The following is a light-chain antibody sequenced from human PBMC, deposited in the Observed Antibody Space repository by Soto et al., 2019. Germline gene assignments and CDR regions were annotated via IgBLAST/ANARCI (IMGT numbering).Light chain of an antibody. CDR1: ERITTY. CDR3: QQANSPPLT. J-gene: IGKJ4*01. CDR2: AAS. Sequence: DIQMTQSPSSVSASVGDRVTITCRASERITTYLAWYQQQPGKAPKLLIYAASSLQSGVPSRFSGSGSGTEFTLTISNLQPEDVATYYCQQANSPPLTFGGGTKVEIK. V-gene: IGKV1-12*01.